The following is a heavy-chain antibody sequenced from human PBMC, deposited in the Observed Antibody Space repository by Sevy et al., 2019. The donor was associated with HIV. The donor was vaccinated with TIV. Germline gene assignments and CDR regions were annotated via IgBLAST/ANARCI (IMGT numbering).Heavy chain of an antibody. Sequence: GGSLRLSCAASGFTFTNYGMHWVRQAPGKGLEWVSGISNSGENTYYADSVRGRFTVSSDNSKNVEYLQLNSLRAEDTAIYYCAKEWTLLSDWYGEFDYWGQGTLVTVSS. CDR1: GFTFTNYG. CDR2: ISNSGENT. CDR3: AKEWTLLSDWYGEFDY. J-gene: IGHJ4*02. D-gene: IGHD6-19*01. V-gene: IGHV3-23*01.